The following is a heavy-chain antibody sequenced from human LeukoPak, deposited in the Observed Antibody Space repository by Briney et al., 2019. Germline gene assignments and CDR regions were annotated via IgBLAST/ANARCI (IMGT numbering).Heavy chain of an antibody. CDR2: IRSKANSYAT. D-gene: IGHD3-22*01. J-gene: IGHJ3*02. CDR1: GFTFSGSA. CDR3: TRTPWEYDRGLDI. Sequence: GGSLRLSCAASGFTFSGSAMHWVRQASGKGLEWVGRIRSKANSYATAYAASVKGRFTISRDDSKNTAYLQMNSLKTEDTAVYYCTRTPWEYDRGLDIWGQGTMVTVSS. V-gene: IGHV3-73*01.